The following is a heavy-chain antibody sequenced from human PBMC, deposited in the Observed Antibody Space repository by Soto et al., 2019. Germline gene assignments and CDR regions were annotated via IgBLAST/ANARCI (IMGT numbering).Heavy chain of an antibody. J-gene: IGHJ4*02. CDR1: GFIVGDYA. Sequence: SLRLSCIVSGFIVGDYAMSWFRQAPGKGLEWVGFIGKKAYGGTTEYAASVKGRFSISRDDSKNIAYLQMNSLKTEDTAVYHCARGPDCDTSTCYIWGQG. CDR2: IGKKAYGGTT. CDR3: ARGPDCDTSTCYI. D-gene: IGHD3-22*01. V-gene: IGHV3-49*03.